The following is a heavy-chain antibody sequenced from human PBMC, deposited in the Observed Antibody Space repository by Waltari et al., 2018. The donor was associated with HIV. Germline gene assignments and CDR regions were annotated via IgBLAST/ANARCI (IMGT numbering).Heavy chain of an antibody. V-gene: IGHV1-2*02. CDR2: INPNSGGT. J-gene: IGHJ6*02. CDR3: ARDRGVLRFNPGGMDV. Sequence: QVQLVQSGAEVKKPGASVKVSCKASGYTFTGYYMHWVRQAPGQGLEWMGWINPNSGGTNYAQKFQGRVTMTRDTSISTAYMELSRLRSDDTAVYYCARDRGVLRFNPGGMDVWGQGTTVTVSS. CDR1: GYTFTGYY. D-gene: IGHD3-3*01.